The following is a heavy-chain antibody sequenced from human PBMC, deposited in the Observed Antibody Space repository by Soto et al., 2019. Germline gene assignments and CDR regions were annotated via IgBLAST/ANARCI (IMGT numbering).Heavy chain of an antibody. J-gene: IGHJ4*02. V-gene: IGHV1-69*01. CDR2: IIPIFGTA. CDR3: ARMGISSSRDDGDY. Sequence: QVQLVQSGAEVKKPGSSVKVSCKASGGTFSSYAISWVRQAPGQGLEWMGGIIPIFGTANYAQKFQGRVTITADESTSTAYMELSSLRSEDTAVYYCARMGISSSRDDGDYWGQGTLVTVSS. D-gene: IGHD6-13*01. CDR1: GGTFSSYA.